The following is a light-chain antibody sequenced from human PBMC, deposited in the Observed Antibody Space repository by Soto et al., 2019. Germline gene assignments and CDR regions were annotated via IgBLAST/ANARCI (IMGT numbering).Light chain of an antibody. CDR2: KAS. J-gene: IGKJ1*01. Sequence: IQMTQSPSSVSASVGDRVTFTCRAADDIADWLAWYQKKPGTAPQLLIYKASNLATGVPSRFSGSGSGTYFTLTINSVQPEDFATYFCQQASSFPWTFGQGTKVE. V-gene: IGKV1-12*01. CDR1: DDIADW. CDR3: QQASSFPWT.